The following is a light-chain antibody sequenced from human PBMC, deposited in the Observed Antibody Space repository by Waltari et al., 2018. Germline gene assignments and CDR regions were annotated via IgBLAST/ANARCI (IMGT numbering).Light chain of an antibody. V-gene: IGKV4-1*01. Sequence: DIVMTQSPDSLAVSLGERATINCKSSQSVLYSSKNKNYLTWYQQKPGQPPKLLIYWASTRESGVPDRFSGSASGTDFTLTISSLQAEDVAVYYCQQYYSAPYTFGQGTKLEIK. J-gene: IGKJ2*01. CDR1: QSVLYSSKNKNY. CDR2: WAS. CDR3: QQYYSAPYT.